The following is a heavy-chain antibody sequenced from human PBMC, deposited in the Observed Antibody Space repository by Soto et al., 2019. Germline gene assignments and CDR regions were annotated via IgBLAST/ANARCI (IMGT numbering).Heavy chain of an antibody. V-gene: IGHV3-30*18. CDR3: AKDLEAAAGTEYYYYYGMDV. J-gene: IGHJ6*02. CDR2: ISYDGSNK. CDR1: GFTFSSYG. D-gene: IGHD6-13*01. Sequence: GGSLRLSCAASGFTFSSYGMHWVRQAPGKGLEWVAVISYDGSNKYYADSVKGRFTISRDNSKNTLYLQMNSLRAEDTAVYYCAKDLEAAAGTEYYYYYGMDVWGQGTTVTVS.